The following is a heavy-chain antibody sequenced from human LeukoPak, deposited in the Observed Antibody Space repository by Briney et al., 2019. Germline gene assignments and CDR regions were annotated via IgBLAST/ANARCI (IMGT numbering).Heavy chain of an antibody. Sequence: SETLSLTCAVYGGCFSGYYWNWIRQPPGKGLEWIGEINHSGSTNYNRSLKSRVTITVDTSKTQFSLKLSSVTAADTAVYYWARAVVRNWFDPWGQGTLVTVSS. V-gene: IGHV4-34*01. J-gene: IGHJ5*02. CDR2: INHSGST. CDR3: ARAVVRNWFDP. CDR1: GGCFSGYY. D-gene: IGHD4-23*01.